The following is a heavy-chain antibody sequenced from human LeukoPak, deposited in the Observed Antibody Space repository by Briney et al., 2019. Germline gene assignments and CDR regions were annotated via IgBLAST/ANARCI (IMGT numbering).Heavy chain of an antibody. V-gene: IGHV3-48*03. CDR1: GFTFSSYE. Sequence: PGGSLRLSCAASGFTFSSYEMNWVRQAPGKGLEWVSYISSSGSTIYYADSVKGRFTISRDNAKNSLYLQMNSLRAEDTAVYYCAKDMGTWGSPGNDAFDIWGQGTMVTVSS. CDR2: ISSSGSTI. J-gene: IGHJ3*02. D-gene: IGHD7-27*01. CDR3: AKDMGTWGSPGNDAFDI.